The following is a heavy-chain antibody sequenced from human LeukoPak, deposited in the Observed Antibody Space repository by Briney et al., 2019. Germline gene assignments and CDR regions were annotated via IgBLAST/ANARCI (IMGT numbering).Heavy chain of an antibody. D-gene: IGHD6-13*01. CDR1: GFTFSSYG. CDR3: AKAKYSSSWYSGRNYFDY. CDR2: ISYDGSNK. V-gene: IGHV3-30*18. Sequence: GRSLRLSCAASGFTFSSYGMPWVRQAPGKGLEWVAVISYDGSNKYYADSVKGRFTISRDNSKNTLYLQMNSLRAEDTAVYYCAKAKYSSSWYSGRNYFDYWGQGTLVTVSS. J-gene: IGHJ4*02.